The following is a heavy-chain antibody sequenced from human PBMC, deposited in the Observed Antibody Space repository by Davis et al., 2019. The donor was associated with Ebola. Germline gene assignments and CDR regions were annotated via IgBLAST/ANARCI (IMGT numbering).Heavy chain of an antibody. Sequence: GGSLRLSCAASGFTVSSNYMSWVRQAPGKGLEWVANIKQDGSEKYYVDSVKGRFTISRDNAKNSLYLQMNSLRAEDTAVYYCTTTTTASDYWGQGTLVTVSS. D-gene: IGHD4-11*01. CDR3: TTTTTASDY. J-gene: IGHJ4*02. CDR1: GFTVSSNY. V-gene: IGHV3-7*01. CDR2: IKQDGSEK.